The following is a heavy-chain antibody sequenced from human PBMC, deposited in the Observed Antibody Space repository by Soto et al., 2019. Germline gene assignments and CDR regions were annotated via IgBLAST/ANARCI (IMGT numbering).Heavy chain of an antibody. CDR1: GFTFSGHA. V-gene: IGHV3-23*01. J-gene: IGHJ4*02. CDR3: AKDQDIVASPYFDY. CDR2: ISGSGGST. Sequence: GGPQRLSWAASGFTFSGHAMSWVRQAPGKGLEWVSAISGSGGSTYYADSVKGRFTISRDNSKNTLYLQMNSLRAEDTAVYYCAKDQDIVASPYFDYWGQGTLVTVSS. D-gene: IGHD5-12*01.